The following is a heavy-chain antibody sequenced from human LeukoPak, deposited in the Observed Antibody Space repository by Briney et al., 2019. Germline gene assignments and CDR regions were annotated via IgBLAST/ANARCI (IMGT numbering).Heavy chain of an antibody. V-gene: IGHV3-48*01. CDR1: GFTFSSCS. CDR2: IGGSSSII. D-gene: IGHD1-14*01. J-gene: IGHJ3*02. CDR3: ARDINYAFDI. Sequence: SGGSLRLSCAASGFTFSSCSVNWVRQAPGKGLEWVSYIGGSSSIISYADSVKGRFTISRDNAKNSLFLQMNSLRAEDTAVYYCARDINYAFDIWGQGTVVTVSS.